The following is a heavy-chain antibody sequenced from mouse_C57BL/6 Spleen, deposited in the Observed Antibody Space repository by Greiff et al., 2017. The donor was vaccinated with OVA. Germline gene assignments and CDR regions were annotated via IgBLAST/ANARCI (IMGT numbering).Heavy chain of an antibody. V-gene: IGHV1-64*01. J-gene: IGHJ2*01. CDR2: IHPNSGST. CDR3: ANDYYGSSYDY. D-gene: IGHD1-1*01. Sequence: QVQLKQPGAELVKPGASVKLSCKASGYTFTSYWMHWVKQRPGQGLEWIGMIHPNSGSTNYNEKFKSKATLTVDKSSSTAYMQLSSLASEDSAVYYCANDYYGSSYDYWGQGTTLTVSS. CDR1: GYTFTSYW.